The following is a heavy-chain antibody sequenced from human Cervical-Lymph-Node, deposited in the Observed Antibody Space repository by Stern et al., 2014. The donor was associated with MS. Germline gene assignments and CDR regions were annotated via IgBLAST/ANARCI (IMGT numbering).Heavy chain of an antibody. CDR2: ISSDGSKA. CDR1: GFNFSSYA. J-gene: IGHJ6*02. Sequence: VQLLESGGGVVQPGRSLRLSCAATGFNFSSYAMQWVRQAPGKGLEWVGVISSDGSKAYYADSVKGHFTISRDNSKKTLFLQMNSLRPEDTADYYCARDLLWFGEFDWGAMDVWGHGTTVTVSS. CDR3: ARDLLWFGEFDWGAMDV. V-gene: IGHV3-30-3*01. D-gene: IGHD3-10*01.